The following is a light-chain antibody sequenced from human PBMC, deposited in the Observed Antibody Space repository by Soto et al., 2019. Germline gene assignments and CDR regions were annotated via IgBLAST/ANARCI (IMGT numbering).Light chain of an antibody. J-gene: IGKJ4*01. CDR2: DVS. Sequence: EVVLTQSPATLSLSPGERATLSCRASQSVTKYLAWYQQKPGQALRLLIYDVSNWATGIPARFSGSASETDFTLTISSLEPGDFAGYYCHQRSNWPHTFGGGTKLEIK. CDR3: HQRSNWPHT. CDR1: QSVTKY. V-gene: IGKV3-11*01.